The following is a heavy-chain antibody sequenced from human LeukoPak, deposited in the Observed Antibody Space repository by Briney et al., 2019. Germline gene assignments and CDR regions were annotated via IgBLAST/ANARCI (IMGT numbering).Heavy chain of an antibody. D-gene: IGHD1-1*01. CDR3: ARGDTGSYYYYGMDV. V-gene: IGHV1-2*02. Sequence: ASVKLSCKASGYTFTGYYMHWVRQAPGQGLEWMGSINPNSGGTNYPQKFQGRVTMTRDTSNSTAYMELSRLRSDDTAVYYCARGDTGSYYYYGMDVWGQGTTVTVSS. CDR2: INPNSGGT. J-gene: IGHJ6*02. CDR1: GYTFTGYY.